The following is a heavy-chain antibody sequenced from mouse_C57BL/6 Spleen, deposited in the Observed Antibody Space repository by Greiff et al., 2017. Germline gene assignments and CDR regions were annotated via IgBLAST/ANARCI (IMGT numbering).Heavy chain of an antibody. CDR2: ISDGGSYT. CDR1: GFTFSSYA. D-gene: IGHD1-1*01. Sequence: EVKLVESGGGLVKPGGSLKLSCAASGFTFSSYAMSWVRQTPEKRLEWVATISDGGSYTYYPDNVKGRFTISRDNAKNNLYLQMSHLKSEDTAMYYCARETNYYGSSYYFDGWGKGTTRTVAS. V-gene: IGHV5-4*01. CDR3: ARETNYYGSSYYFDG. J-gene: IGHJ2*01.